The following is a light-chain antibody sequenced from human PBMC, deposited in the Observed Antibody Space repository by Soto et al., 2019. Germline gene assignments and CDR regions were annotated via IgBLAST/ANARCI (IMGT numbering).Light chain of an antibody. CDR2: KAS. J-gene: IGKJ1*01. CDR3: QQFNSYSGT. Sequence: DIQMTQSPSTLSGSVGDRVTITCRASQTISSWLAWYQQKPGKAPKLLIYKASTLKSGVPSRFSGSGSGTEFTLTISSLQPDDFANYYCQQFNSYSGTFGQGTNVDI. CDR1: QTISSW. V-gene: IGKV1-5*03.